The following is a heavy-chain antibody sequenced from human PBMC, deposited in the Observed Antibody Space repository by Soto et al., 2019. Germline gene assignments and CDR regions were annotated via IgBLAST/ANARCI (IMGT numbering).Heavy chain of an antibody. D-gene: IGHD6-19*01. CDR1: GFTFSNYA. CDR2: ISSNGVGT. V-gene: IGHV3-64*01. J-gene: IGHJ6*03. CDR3: ARREQSDYYYTDV. Sequence: ESGGGLVQPGGSLRLSCAASGFTFSNYAMDWVRQAPGKVLEYVSGISSNGVGTYYANSVKDRFTISRDNSKNTLYLQMGSLRAEDMAVYYCARREQSDYYYTDVWGKGTSVTVSS.